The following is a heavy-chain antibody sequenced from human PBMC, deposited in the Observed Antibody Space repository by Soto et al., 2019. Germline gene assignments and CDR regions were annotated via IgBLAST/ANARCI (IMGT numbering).Heavy chain of an antibody. V-gene: IGHV1-8*01. CDR2: MNPNSGNT. J-gene: IGHJ4*02. Sequence: ASVKVSCKASGYTFTSYDINWVRQASGQRLEWIGWMNPNSGNTNYAQKFQERVTMTRNTSISTAYMELSSLRSEDTAVYYCAAVGTVVTSDFDYWGQGTLVTVSS. D-gene: IGHD2-21*02. CDR3: AAVGTVVTSDFDY. CDR1: GYTFTSYD.